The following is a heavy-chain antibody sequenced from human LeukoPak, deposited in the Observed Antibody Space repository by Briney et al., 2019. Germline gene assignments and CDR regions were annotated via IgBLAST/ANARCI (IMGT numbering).Heavy chain of an antibody. D-gene: IGHD7-27*01. J-gene: IGHJ6*02. Sequence: GGSLRLSCVASGFSFRNYGMHWVRQAPGKGLEWVSSISSSSSYIYYADSVKGRFTISRDNAKNSLYLQMNSLRAEDTAVYYCARESLSGGEYGMDVWGQGTTVTVSS. CDR1: GFSFRNYG. CDR3: ARESLSGGEYGMDV. V-gene: IGHV3-21*01. CDR2: ISSSSSYI.